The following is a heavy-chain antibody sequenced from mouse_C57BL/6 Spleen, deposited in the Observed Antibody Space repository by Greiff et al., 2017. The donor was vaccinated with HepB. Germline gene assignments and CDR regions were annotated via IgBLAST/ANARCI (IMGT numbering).Heavy chain of an antibody. Sequence: QVQLQQPGAELVMPGASVKLSCKASGYTFTSYWMHWVKQRPGQGLEWIGEIDPSDSYTNYNQKFKGKSTLTVDKSSSTAYMQLSSLTSEDSAVYYCARPYGIYTSYWYFDVWGTGTTVTVSS. D-gene: IGHD2-1*01. CDR1: GYTFTSYW. V-gene: IGHV1-69*01. J-gene: IGHJ1*03. CDR3: ARPYGIYTSYWYFDV. CDR2: IDPSDSYT.